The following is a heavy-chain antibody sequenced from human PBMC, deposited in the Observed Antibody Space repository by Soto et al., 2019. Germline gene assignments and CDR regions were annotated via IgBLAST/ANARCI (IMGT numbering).Heavy chain of an antibody. J-gene: IGHJ4*02. V-gene: IGHV4-59*01. Sequence: LSLTCSVSGRSMSSNYWSWIRQSPDKGLEWLGYVFYGGTDYNPSLGGRVSMSVETSKSQFSLKLTSVAVADTAVYYCASYRGAFYFESWGPGILVTVSS. CDR3: ASYRGAFYFES. CDR2: VFYGGT. D-gene: IGHD3-16*01. CDR1: GRSMSSNY.